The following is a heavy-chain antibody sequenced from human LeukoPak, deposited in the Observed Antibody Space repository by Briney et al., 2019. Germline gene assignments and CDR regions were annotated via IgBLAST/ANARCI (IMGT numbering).Heavy chain of an antibody. CDR3: ARDLGYYDSSGLGY. CDR2: ISSSSSYI. D-gene: IGHD3-22*01. J-gene: IGHJ4*02. CDR1: GFTFSSYS. V-gene: IGHV3-21*01. Sequence: GSLRLSCAASGFTFSSYSMNWVRQAPGKGLEWVSSISSSSSYIYYADSVKGRFTISRDNAKNSLYLQMNSLRAEDTAVYYCARDLGYYDSSGLGYWGQGTLVTVSS.